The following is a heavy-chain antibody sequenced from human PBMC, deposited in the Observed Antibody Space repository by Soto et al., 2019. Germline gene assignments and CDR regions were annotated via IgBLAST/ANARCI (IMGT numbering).Heavy chain of an antibody. CDR2: ISYDGSTK. D-gene: IGHD4-17*01. J-gene: IGHJ4*02. CDR1: VSPLSLHG. V-gene: IGHV3-30*09. Sequence: GGSLRLSCVGFVSPLSLHGMNWVRQTPGKGLDWVAFISYDGSTKHYADSARGRFAISRGNPKNTLFLQMSSLRPEDTAVYFCARTPTRYGGPSKPRYYLDNWGQGALVTGSA. CDR3: ARTPTRYGGPSKPRYYLDN.